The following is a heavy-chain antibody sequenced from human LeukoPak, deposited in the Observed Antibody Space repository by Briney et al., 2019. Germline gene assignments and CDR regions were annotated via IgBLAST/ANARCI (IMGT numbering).Heavy chain of an antibody. CDR3: ASDYSGYGHFDY. Sequence: ASVKVSCKASGYTFTSYAMHWVRQAPGQRLEWMGWINAGNGNTKYSQKFQGRVTITRDTSASTAYMELSSLRSEDTAVYYCASDYSGYGHFDYWGQGTLVTVSS. V-gene: IGHV1-3*01. D-gene: IGHD5-12*01. J-gene: IGHJ4*02. CDR2: INAGNGNT. CDR1: GYTFTSYA.